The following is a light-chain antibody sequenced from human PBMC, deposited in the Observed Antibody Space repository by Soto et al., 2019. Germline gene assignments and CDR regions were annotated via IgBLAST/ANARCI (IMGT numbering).Light chain of an antibody. J-gene: IGLJ2*01. CDR3: AAWDDSLNGVL. Sequence: QAVVTQPPSASGTPGQRVTISCSGSSSNIGSNSVNWYQQLPGTAPKLLIYVNNNRPSGVPDRFSGSKSGTSASLAISGLQSEDEGDYYCAAWDDSLNGVLFGGGTKLTVL. V-gene: IGLV1-44*01. CDR1: SSNIGSNS. CDR2: VNN.